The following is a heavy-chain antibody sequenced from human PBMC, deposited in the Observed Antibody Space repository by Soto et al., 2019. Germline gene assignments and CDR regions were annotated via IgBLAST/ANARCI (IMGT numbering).Heavy chain of an antibody. CDR1: GFTFSSYA. J-gene: IGHJ4*02. CDR3: AKFRTNMVTFFDY. Sequence: VGSLRLSCAASGFTFSSYAMSWVRQAPGKGLEWVSAISGSGGSTYYADSVKGRFTISRDNSKNTLYLQMNSLRAEDTAVYYCAKFRTNMVTFFDYWGQGTLVTVSS. CDR2: ISGSGGST. V-gene: IGHV3-23*01. D-gene: IGHD5-18*01.